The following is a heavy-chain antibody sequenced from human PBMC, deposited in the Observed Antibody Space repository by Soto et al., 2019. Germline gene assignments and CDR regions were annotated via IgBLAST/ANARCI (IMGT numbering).Heavy chain of an antibody. CDR2: IYYSGSP. CDR1: GGSISSSSYY. Sequence: QLQLQESGPGLVKPSETLSLTCTVSGGSISSSSYYWGWIRQPPGKGLEWIGSIYYSGSPYHNPSLKSRVTISVDTSKNQFSLKLSSVTAADTAVYYCARQQTTRYDILTGYYPGWFDPWGQGTLVTVSS. CDR3: ARQQTTRYDILTGYYPGWFDP. D-gene: IGHD3-9*01. V-gene: IGHV4-39*01. J-gene: IGHJ5*02.